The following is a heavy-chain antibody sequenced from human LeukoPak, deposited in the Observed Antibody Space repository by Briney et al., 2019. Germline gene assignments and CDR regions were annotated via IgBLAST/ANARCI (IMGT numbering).Heavy chain of an antibody. J-gene: IGHJ6*04. CDR3: ARGPDYGDHQRPDYYYFGMDV. V-gene: IGHV4-59*02. CDR1: GDSVSNYY. D-gene: IGHD4-17*01. CDR2: IFYSGST. Sequence: SETLSLTCTVSGDSVSNYYWTWIRRPPGKGLEWIGYIFYSGSTNFNPSLKSRVTMSVDTSKNQFSLKLSSVTAADTAVYHCARGPDYGDHQRPDYYYFGMDVWGKGTTVTVSS.